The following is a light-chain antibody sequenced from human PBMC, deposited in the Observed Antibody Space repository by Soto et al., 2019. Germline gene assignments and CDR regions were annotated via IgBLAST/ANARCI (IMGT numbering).Light chain of an antibody. Sequence: IQLTQSPSSLSASVGDRVTITCRASQGISSYLAWYQQKPAKAPKLLIYAASTLQSGVPSRFSGSGSGTDFTLTISSLQPEDFATYYCQQLNSYQVTFGHGTKVDIK. CDR1: QGISSY. V-gene: IGKV1-9*01. CDR3: QQLNSYQVT. CDR2: AAS. J-gene: IGKJ1*01.